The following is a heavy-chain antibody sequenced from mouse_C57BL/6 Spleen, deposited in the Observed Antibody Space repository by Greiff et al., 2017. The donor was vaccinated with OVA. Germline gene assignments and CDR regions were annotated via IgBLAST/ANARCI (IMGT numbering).Heavy chain of an antibody. V-gene: IGHV5-17*01. Sequence: EVQLVESGGGLVKPGGSLKLSCAASGFTFSDYGMHWVRQAPEKGLEWVAYISSGSSTIYYADTVKGRFTISRDNAKNTLFLQMTSLRSEDTAMYYCARGIHYYGNSYDAMDYWGQGTSVTVSS. D-gene: IGHD1-1*01. CDR3: ARGIHYYGNSYDAMDY. J-gene: IGHJ4*01. CDR1: GFTFSDYG. CDR2: ISSGSSTI.